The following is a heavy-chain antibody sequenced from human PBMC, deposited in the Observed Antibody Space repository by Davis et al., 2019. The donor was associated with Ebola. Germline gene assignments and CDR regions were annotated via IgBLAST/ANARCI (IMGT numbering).Heavy chain of an antibody. CDR3: VRLNGITIFGEGMRFYHGMDV. D-gene: IGHD3-3*01. V-gene: IGHV4-39*01. CDR1: GGSVSSTYY. Sequence: PSETLSLTCTVSGGSVSSTYYWGWIRQSPRKGLEWIGSIVHTGSTYHNPSLKSRLTISVDTSTNRISLRLSSVTAADTAVYYCVRLNGITIFGEGMRFYHGMDVWGQGTAVTVSS. J-gene: IGHJ6*02. CDR2: IVHTGST.